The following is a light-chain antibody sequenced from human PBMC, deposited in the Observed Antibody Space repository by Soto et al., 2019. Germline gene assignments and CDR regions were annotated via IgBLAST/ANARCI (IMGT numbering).Light chain of an antibody. CDR2: GAS. Sequence: EIVMTQSPATLSVYPGERATLSCRASQSVSSNLAWYQQKPGQAPRLLIYGASTRATGIPARFSGSGSGTEFTLTISSLQSEDFAVYYCQQYNNWPPGTFGQGAKVDI. CDR1: QSVSSN. V-gene: IGKV3-15*01. J-gene: IGKJ1*01. CDR3: QQYNNWPPGT.